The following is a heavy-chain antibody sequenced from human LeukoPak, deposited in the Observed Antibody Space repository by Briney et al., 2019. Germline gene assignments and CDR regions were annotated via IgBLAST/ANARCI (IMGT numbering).Heavy chain of an antibody. Sequence: SVKVSCKASGYTFTGYYMHWVRQAPGQGLEWMGGIIPIFGTANYAQKFQGRVTITADESTSTAYMELSSLRSEDTAVYYCARDRVVPAASPLLLNWFDPWGQGTLVTVSS. CDR2: IIPIFGTA. V-gene: IGHV1-69*13. D-gene: IGHD2-2*01. J-gene: IGHJ5*02. CDR3: ARDRVVPAASPLLLNWFDP. CDR1: GYTFTGYY.